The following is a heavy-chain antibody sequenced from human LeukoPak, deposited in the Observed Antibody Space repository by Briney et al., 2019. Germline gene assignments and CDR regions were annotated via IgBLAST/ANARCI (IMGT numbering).Heavy chain of an antibody. Sequence: GGSLRLSCAASGFTFSSYAMHWVRQAPGKGLEWVAVISYDGSNKYYADSVKGRFTISRDNSKNTLYLQMNSLRAEDTAVYHCARDQIHSSTSCLDYWGQGTLVTVPS. D-gene: IGHD2-2*01. CDR1: GFTFSSYA. CDR2: ISYDGSNK. J-gene: IGHJ4*02. V-gene: IGHV3-30*04. CDR3: ARDQIHSSTSCLDY.